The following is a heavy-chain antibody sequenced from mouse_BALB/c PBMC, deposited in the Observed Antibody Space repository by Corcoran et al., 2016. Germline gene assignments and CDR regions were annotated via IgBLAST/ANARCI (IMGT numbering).Heavy chain of an antibody. D-gene: IGHD1-1*01. CDR1: GFTFRGFW. Sequence: EVQLLETGGGLVQPGGSRGLSGEGSGFTFRGFWMSWVRQTPGKTLEWIGDINSDGSAINYAPSIKDRFTIFRDNDKSTLYLQMSNVRSEDTATYFCMRYGRSYWYLDVWGAGTTVTVSS. CDR2: INSDGSAI. J-gene: IGHJ1*01. CDR3: MRYGRSYWYLDV. V-gene: IGHV11-2*02.